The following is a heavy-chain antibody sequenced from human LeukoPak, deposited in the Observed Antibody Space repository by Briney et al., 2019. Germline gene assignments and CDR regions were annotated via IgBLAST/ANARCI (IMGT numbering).Heavy chain of an antibody. CDR1: GGSISSSSYY. CDR2: IYYSGST. V-gene: IGHV4-39*01. CDR3: ARQVLPTSESTMVRGVVDY. D-gene: IGHD3-10*01. Sequence: SETLSLTCTVLGGSISSSSYYWGWIRQPPGKGLEWTWSIYYSGSTYYNPSLKSRVTISVDTSKNQFSLKLSSVTAADTAVYYCARQVLPTSESTMVRGVVDYWGQGTLVTVSS. J-gene: IGHJ4*02.